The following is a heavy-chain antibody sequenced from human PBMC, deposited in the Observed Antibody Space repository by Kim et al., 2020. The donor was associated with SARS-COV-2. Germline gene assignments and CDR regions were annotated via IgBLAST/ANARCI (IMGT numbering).Heavy chain of an antibody. CDR1: GFTFSSYA. CDR3: ADPALYYYGHKGGY. CDR2: ISGSGGST. D-gene: IGHD3-10*01. Sequence: GGSLRLSCAASGFTFSSYAMSWVRQAPGKGLEWVSAISGSGGSTYYADSVKGRFTISRDNSKNTLYLQMNSLRAEDTAVYYCADPALYYYGHKGGYRGQGTLVTVSS. V-gene: IGHV3-23*01. J-gene: IGHJ4*02.